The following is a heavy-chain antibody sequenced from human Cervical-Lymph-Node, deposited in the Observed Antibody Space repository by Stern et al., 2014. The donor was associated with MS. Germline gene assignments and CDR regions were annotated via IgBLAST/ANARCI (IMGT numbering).Heavy chain of an antibody. CDR1: GFSVATAGVG. J-gene: IGHJ4*02. V-gene: IGHV2-5*02. Sequence: QVTLRESGPTLVKPTQTVTLTCTLSGFSVATAGVGVGWIRQPPGQALEWLAVLYLDDDKLYSPSLKNRLTIIKDTSKNQVVLTMTNVDPVDTATYYCAHSRVKYCRGGTCYSSLFDYWGQGTLVTVSS. CDR3: AHSRVKYCRGGTCYSSLFDY. D-gene: IGHD2-15*01. CDR2: LYLDDDK.